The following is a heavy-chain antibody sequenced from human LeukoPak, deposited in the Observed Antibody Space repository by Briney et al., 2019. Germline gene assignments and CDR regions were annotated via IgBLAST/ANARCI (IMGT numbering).Heavy chain of an antibody. J-gene: IGHJ5*02. V-gene: IGHV4-59*12. Sequence: PSETLSLTCPVSGGSISSYYWSWIRQPPGKGLEGVGYIYYSGSTNYNPSLKSRVTISVDTSKNQFSLKLMSVTAADTAVYYCARDSGTTGEVKFDPWGQGTLVTVSS. CDR1: GGSISSYY. D-gene: IGHD3-10*01. CDR2: IYYSGST. CDR3: ARDSGTTGEVKFDP.